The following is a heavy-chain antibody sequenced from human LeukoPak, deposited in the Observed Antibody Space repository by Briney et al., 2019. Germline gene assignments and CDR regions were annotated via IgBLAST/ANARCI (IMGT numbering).Heavy chain of an antibody. V-gene: IGHV3-7*01. J-gene: IGHJ4*02. CDR2: IKHDGNWK. CDR3: ARGVPYDSWSGPHYSDY. Sequence: GGSLRLSCAASGSTFGNYYMSWVRQAPGKGLEWVANIKHDGNWKFYADSVKGRFTVSRDNAEKSVYLQMNSLRAEDTAVYYCARGVPYDSWSGPHYSDYWGQGTLVTVSS. CDR1: GSTFGNYY. D-gene: IGHD3-3*01.